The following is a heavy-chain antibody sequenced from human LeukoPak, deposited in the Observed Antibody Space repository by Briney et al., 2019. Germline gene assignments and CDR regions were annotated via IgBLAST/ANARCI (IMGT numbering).Heavy chain of an antibody. CDR1: GGSFSGYY. V-gene: IGHV4-34*01. CDR3: ARVQLWSPYYYYGMDV. CDR2: INHSGST. D-gene: IGHD5-18*01. J-gene: IGHJ6*04. Sequence: SETLSLTCAVYGGSFSGYYWSWIRQPPGKGLEWIGEINHSGSTNYNPSLKSRVTISVDTSKNQFSLELSSVTAADTAVYYCARVQLWSPYYYYGMDVWGKGTTVTVSS.